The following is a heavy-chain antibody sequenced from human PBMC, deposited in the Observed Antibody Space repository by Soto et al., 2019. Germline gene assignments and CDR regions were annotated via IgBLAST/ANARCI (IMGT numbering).Heavy chain of an antibody. CDR2: VDPSDSST. Sequence: EVQLVQSGAEVKKPGESLRISCEGSGSSFTTYWISWVRQMPGKGLEWMGRVDPSDSSTTYSPSFQGHVTISADKSISTAYLQWSSLKASDTAMYYCARERARVFDSWGQGTLVTVSS. V-gene: IGHV5-10-1*03. CDR3: ARERARVFDS. J-gene: IGHJ4*02. CDR1: GSSFTTYW.